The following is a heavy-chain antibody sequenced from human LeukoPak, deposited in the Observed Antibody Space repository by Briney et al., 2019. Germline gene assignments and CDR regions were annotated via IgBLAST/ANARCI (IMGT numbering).Heavy chain of an antibody. V-gene: IGHV3-11*04. J-gene: IGHJ3*02. CDR3: ARDYDSSGYYYLGAFDI. D-gene: IGHD3-22*01. Sequence: GGSLRLSCAASGFTFSDYYMSWIRQAPGKGLEWVSDISSSGSTIYYADSVKGRFTISRDNAKNSLYLQMNSLRAEDTAVYYCARDYDSSGYYYLGAFDIWGQGTMVTVSS. CDR1: GFTFSDYY. CDR2: ISSSGSTI.